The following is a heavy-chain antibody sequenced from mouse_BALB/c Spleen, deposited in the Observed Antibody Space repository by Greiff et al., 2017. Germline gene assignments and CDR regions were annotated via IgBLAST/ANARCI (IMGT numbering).Heavy chain of an antibody. CDR1: GFTFSSFG. D-gene: IGHD1-2*01. CDR3: ARRILRLRLGDAMDY. CDR2: ISSGSSTI. V-gene: IGHV5-17*02. J-gene: IGHJ4*01. Sequence: EVQGVESGGGLVQPGGSRKLSCAASGFTFSSFGMHWVRQAPEKGLEWVAYISSGSSTIYYADTLKGRVTISRDNPKNTLFLQMTSLRSEDTAMYYCARRILRLRLGDAMDYWGQGTSVTVSS.